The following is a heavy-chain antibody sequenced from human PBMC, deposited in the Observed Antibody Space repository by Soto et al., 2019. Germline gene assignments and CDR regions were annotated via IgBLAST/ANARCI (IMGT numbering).Heavy chain of an antibody. CDR3: ARYSSGWPYYFDH. CDR1: GYSFTSYW. V-gene: IGHV5-51*01. D-gene: IGHD6-19*01. Sequence: PGESLKISCNGSGYSFTSYWIAWVRQMPGKGLEWMGIIYLSDSDTRYSPSFQGRVTISADKPISTAYLQWSSLKASDTAMYYCARYSSGWPYYFDHWGQGTLVTVSS. J-gene: IGHJ4*02. CDR2: IYLSDSDT.